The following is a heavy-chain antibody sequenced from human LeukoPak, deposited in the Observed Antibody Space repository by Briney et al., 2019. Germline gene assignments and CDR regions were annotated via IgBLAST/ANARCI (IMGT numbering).Heavy chain of an antibody. CDR3: ARGTATPYFDY. D-gene: IGHD1-1*01. Sequence: SETLSLTCAVSGGSIGSGGYSWSWIRQPPGKGLEWIGYIYHSGSTYYNPSLKSRVTISVDRSKNQFSLKLSSVTAADTAVYYCARGTATPYFDYWGQGTLVTVSS. V-gene: IGHV4-30-2*01. CDR2: IYHSGST. J-gene: IGHJ4*02. CDR1: GGSIGSGGYS.